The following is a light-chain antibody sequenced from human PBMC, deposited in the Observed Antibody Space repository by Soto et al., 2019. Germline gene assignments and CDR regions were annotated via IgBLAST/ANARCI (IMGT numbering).Light chain of an antibody. CDR3: QQYYSPLWT. J-gene: IGKJ1*01. Sequence: DIVMTQSPDSLAVSLGERATINCKSSQSVAYTSNKKTYVAWYQQKAGQPPKLLLYWSSTRASGVPDRFSGSGSGTDFTLTISSLQDEDVVVYYCQQYYSPLWTFGQGTKVQIK. CDR2: WSS. CDR1: QSVAYTSNKKTY. V-gene: IGKV4-1*01.